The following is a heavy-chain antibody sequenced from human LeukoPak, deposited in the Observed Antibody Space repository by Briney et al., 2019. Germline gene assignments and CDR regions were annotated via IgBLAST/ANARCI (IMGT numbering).Heavy chain of an antibody. CDR3: ASGEFGFDG. D-gene: IGHD3-10*01. J-gene: IGHJ4*02. V-gene: IGHV3-48*03. Sequence: GGSLRLSCAASGFTFSSYEMNWVRQAPGKGLEWVSYVSSSGSTIYYADSVKGRFTIARDNAKNSLYLQMNSLRAEDTAVYYCASGEFGFDGWGQGTLVTVSS. CDR1: GFTFSSYE. CDR2: VSSSGSTI.